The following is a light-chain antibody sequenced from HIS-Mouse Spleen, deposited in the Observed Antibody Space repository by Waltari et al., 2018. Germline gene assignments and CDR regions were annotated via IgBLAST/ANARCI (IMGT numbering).Light chain of an antibody. CDR3: SSYTSSIPVV. Sequence: QSALTQPASVSGSPGQSITISCTGTSSDVGGYNYVSWYLQHPGNAPKLMIYEVSNRPSWVSNRFSGSKSGNTASLTISGLQAEDEADYYCSSYTSSIPVVFGGGTKLTVL. CDR2: EVS. J-gene: IGLJ2*01. V-gene: IGLV2-14*01. CDR1: SSDVGGYNY.